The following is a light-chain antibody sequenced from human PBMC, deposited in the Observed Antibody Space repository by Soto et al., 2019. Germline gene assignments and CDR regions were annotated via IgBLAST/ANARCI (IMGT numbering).Light chain of an antibody. Sequence: QSALTQPASVSGSPGQSITISCTGTSSDVGGYDYVSWYQLHPGKAPKLMVFEVSNRPSGVSYRFSGSKSGNTASLTISGLQAADEADYYCSLYTSENTYVFGTGTKVTVL. J-gene: IGLJ1*01. CDR1: SSDVGGYDY. V-gene: IGLV2-14*01. CDR2: EVS. CDR3: SLYTSENTYV.